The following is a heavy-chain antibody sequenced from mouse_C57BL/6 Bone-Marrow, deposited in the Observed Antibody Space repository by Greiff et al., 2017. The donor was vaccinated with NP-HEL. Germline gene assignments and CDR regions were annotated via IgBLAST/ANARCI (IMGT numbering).Heavy chain of an antibody. CDR3: ARWDYGSSFFDY. Sequence: QVQLKESGAELARPGASVKLSCKASGYTFTSYWMHWVKQRPGRGLEWIGRIDPNSGGTKYNEQFKSKATLTVDKPSSTAYMQRSSLTSEDSAVYYCARWDYGSSFFDYWGQGTTLTVSS. J-gene: IGHJ2*01. V-gene: IGHV1-72*01. CDR1: GYTFTSYW. D-gene: IGHD1-1*01. CDR2: IDPNSGGT.